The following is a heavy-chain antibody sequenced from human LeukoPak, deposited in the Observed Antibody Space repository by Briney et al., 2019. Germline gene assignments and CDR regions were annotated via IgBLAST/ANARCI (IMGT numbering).Heavy chain of an antibody. Sequence: GGSLRLSCAASGLTFSSYGMHWVRQAPGKGLEWVAFIRYDRRNQYYADSVKGRFTISRDNSKNTLYLQMNSLKTEDTAVYYCTTDGTYYYDSSGYYGFDYWGQGTLVTVSS. CDR1: GLTFSSYG. V-gene: IGHV3-30*02. D-gene: IGHD3-22*01. CDR3: TTDGTYYYDSSGYYGFDY. J-gene: IGHJ4*02. CDR2: IRYDRRNQ.